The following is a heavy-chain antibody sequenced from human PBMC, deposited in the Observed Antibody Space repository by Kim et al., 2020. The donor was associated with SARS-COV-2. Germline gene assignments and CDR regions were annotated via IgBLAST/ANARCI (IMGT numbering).Heavy chain of an antibody. CDR1: GFTFSSYA. V-gene: IGHV3-23*01. CDR2: ISGSGGRT. Sequence: GGSLRLSCAASGFTFSSYAMTWVRQAPGKGLEWVSAISGSGGRTYYADSVKGRFTISRDNSKNTLYLQMSSLRADDTAAYYCVKESGVEIWQQLTYWGQGTLVTVSS. CDR3: VKESGVEIWQQLTY. D-gene: IGHD6-13*01. J-gene: IGHJ4*02.